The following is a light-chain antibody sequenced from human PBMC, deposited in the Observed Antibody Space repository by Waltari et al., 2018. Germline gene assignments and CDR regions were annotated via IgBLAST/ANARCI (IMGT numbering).Light chain of an antibody. CDR2: KDS. CDR1: VLAKKY. J-gene: IGLJ3*02. Sequence: SYELTQPSSVSVSPGQTARITCSGEVLAKKYARRFPQKPGQAPVLGIYKDSERPSGIPERFSGSSSGTTVTLTISGAQVEDEADYYCYSAADNNQVFGGGTKLTVL. CDR3: YSAADNNQV. V-gene: IGLV3-27*01.